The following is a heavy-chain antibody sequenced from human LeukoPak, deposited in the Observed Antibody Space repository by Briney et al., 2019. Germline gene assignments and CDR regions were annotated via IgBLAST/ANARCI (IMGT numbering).Heavy chain of an antibody. J-gene: IGHJ6*02. D-gene: IGHD3-22*01. CDR2: IKQDGSEK. V-gene: IGHV3-7*01. CDR1: GFTFSSYW. Sequence: GGSLRLSCAASGFTFSSYWMSWVRQAPGKGLEWVANIKQDGSEKYYVDSVKGRFTISRDNAKNSLYLQMNSLRAEDTAVYYRARLGLLRYYYYGMDVWGQGTTVTVSS. CDR3: ARLGLLRYYYYGMDV.